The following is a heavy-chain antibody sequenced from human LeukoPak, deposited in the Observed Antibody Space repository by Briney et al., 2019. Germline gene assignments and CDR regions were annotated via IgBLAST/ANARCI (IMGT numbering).Heavy chain of an antibody. V-gene: IGHV3-23*01. D-gene: IGHD1-1*01. J-gene: IGHJ4*02. CDR3: AIENWNGFDY. CDR1: GFTLTSYA. Sequence: GGSLRLSCAASGFTLTSYAMSWVRQAPGKGLEWVSVISGSGGSTYYADSVKGRFTISRDNSKNTLYLQMNSLRAEDTAVYYCAIENWNGFDYWGQGTLVTVSS. CDR2: ISGSGGST.